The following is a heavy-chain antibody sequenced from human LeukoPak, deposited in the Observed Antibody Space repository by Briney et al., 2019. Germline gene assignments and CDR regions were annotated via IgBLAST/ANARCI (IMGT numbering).Heavy chain of an antibody. Sequence: SETLSLTCTVSGGSISGYYWSWIRQPPGKGLEWIGTHSHSGSAYYNPSLRSRITMSLDTSENQLSLKLYSVTAADTAIYYCARYQTGTMFAVWGQGTLVTISS. D-gene: IGHD1/OR15-1a*01. CDR1: GGSISGYY. V-gene: IGHV4-59*10. J-gene: IGHJ4*02. CDR3: ARYQTGTMFAV. CDR2: HSHSGSA.